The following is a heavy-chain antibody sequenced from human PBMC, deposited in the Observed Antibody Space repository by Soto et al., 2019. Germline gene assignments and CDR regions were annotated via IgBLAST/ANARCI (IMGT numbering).Heavy chain of an antibody. D-gene: IGHD2-15*01. V-gene: IGHV3-23*01. CDR1: GFTFSSYA. Sequence: EVQLLESGGGLVQPGGSLRLSCAASGFTFSSYAMSWGRQAPGKGLGWISGISGSGGSKYYANYAKGRLTITRDNSKPTMYLQMNSLRAEETAVYYCAEDQVVVPAAREGWFDPWGLGTLVTVSS. CDR2: ISGSGGSK. J-gene: IGHJ5*02. CDR3: AEDQVVVPAAREGWFDP.